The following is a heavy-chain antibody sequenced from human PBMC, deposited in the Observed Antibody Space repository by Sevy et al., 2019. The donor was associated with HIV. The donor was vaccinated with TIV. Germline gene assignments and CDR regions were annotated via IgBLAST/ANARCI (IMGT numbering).Heavy chain of an antibody. J-gene: IGHJ6*02. CDR3: SRDCSRASGLLGMDV. CDR2: IKRDGSEK. Sequence: GGSLRLSCAASGFTFSSYWMSWVRQAPGKGLEWVANIKRDGSEKYYVDSVKGRFTISRDNAKNSLYLQMNSLRAEDTAVYYFSRDCSRASGLLGMDVWGQGTTVTVSS. V-gene: IGHV3-7*03. D-gene: IGHD2-2*01. CDR1: GFTFSSYW.